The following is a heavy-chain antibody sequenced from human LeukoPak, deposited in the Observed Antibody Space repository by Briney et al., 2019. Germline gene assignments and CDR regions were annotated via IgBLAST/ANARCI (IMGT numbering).Heavy chain of an antibody. CDR2: ISYDGSYK. CDR3: TKSPGSWKFDG. J-gene: IGHJ4*02. V-gene: IGHV3-30*18. CDR1: GFTFSSYG. Sequence: GGSLRLSCVASGFTFSSYGMHWVRQAPGKGLEWVAVISYDGSYKYYADSVKGRFTISRDNAKNSLYLQMSSLRVEDTAVYYCTKSPGSWKFDGWGQGTLVTVSS. D-gene: IGHD6-13*01.